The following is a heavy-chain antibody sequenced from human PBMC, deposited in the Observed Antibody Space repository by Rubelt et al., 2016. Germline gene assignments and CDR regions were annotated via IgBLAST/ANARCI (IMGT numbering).Heavy chain of an antibody. CDR3: ARDIAALVDY. V-gene: IGHV3-23*01. Sequence: AASGFTFSSYAMSWVRQAPGKGLEWVSAISGSGGSTYYADSVKGRFTISRGNSKNTLYLQMNSRRAEDTAVYYCARDIAALVDYWGQGTLVTVSS. D-gene: IGHD6-6*01. CDR1: GFTFSSYA. J-gene: IGHJ4*02. CDR2: ISGSGGST.